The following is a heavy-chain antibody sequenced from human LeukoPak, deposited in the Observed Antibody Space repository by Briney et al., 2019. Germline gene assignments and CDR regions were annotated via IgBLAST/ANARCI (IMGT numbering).Heavy chain of an antibody. V-gene: IGHV3-48*04. CDR2: ISSSGSTI. D-gene: IGHD3-10*01. J-gene: IGHJ6*03. CDR3: ARDHYGSGSYYHFYHYYYMDV. CDR1: GFTFSSYN. Sequence: GGSLRLSCAASGFTFSSYNMNWVRQAPGKGLEWVSYISSSGSTIYYAESVKGRFTISRDNAKNSLYLQMNSLRAEDTAVYYCARDHYGSGSYYHFYHYYYMDVWGKGTTVTISS.